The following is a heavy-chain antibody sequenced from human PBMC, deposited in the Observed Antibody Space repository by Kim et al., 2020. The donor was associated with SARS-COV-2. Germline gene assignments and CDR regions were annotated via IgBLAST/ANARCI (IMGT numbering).Heavy chain of an antibody. D-gene: IGHD3-10*01. V-gene: IGHV4-30-2*05. Sequence: PSLKSRVTLSVDTSKNQFSLKLSSVTAADTAVYYCARALNYYGSGSYYDYWGQGTLVTVSS. J-gene: IGHJ4*02. CDR3: ARALNYYGSGSYYDY.